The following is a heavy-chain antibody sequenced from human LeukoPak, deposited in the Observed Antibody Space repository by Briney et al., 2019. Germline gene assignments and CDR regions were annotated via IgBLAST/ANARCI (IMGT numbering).Heavy chain of an antibody. J-gene: IGHJ4*02. CDR2: IYYSGST. CDR3: ASSYDFLSGLFRH. Sequence: PSETLSLTCTVSGGSISSYYWSWVRQPPGKGLEWIGYIYYSGSTNYNPSLKSRVTISVGTSKNQFSLKLSSVTAADTAVYYWASSYDFLSGLFRHWGQGTLVTVSS. D-gene: IGHD3-3*01. CDR1: GGSISSYY. V-gene: IGHV4-59*01.